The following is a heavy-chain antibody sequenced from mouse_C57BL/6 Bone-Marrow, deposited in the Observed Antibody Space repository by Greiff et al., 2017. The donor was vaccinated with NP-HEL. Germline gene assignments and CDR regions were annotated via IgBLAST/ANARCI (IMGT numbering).Heavy chain of an antibody. V-gene: IGHV5-6*01. D-gene: IGHD2-5*01. CDR2: ISSGGSYT. J-gene: IGHJ2*01. Sequence: EVKLMESGGDLVKPGGSLKLSCAASGFTFSSYGMSWVRQTPDKRLEWVATISSGGSYTYYPDSVKGRFTISRDNAKNTLYLQMSSLKSEDTDMYYCARHYYSNNIDYWGQGTTLTVSS. CDR3: ARHYYSNNIDY. CDR1: GFTFSSYG.